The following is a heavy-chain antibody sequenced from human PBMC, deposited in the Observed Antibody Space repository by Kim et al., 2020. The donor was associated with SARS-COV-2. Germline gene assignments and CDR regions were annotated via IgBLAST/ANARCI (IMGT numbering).Heavy chain of an antibody. D-gene: IGHD1-1*01. CDR3: AAHIQVPGRGTY. Sequence: YAASVTGRFTISRDDSRNSLYLQLTSLKTEDTAVYYCAAHIQVPGRGTYWGQGTLVTVS. V-gene: IGHV3-72*01. J-gene: IGHJ4*02.